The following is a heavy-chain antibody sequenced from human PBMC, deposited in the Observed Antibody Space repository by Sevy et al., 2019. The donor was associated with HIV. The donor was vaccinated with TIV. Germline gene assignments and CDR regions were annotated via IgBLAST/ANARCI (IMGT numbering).Heavy chain of an antibody. D-gene: IGHD2-8*01. V-gene: IGHV4-34*01. CDR3: ARGSQYCTTGVCYGYYYMDV. Sequence: SETLSLTCAVYGGSFSGYYWSWIRQPPGKGLEWIGEINHSGSTNYNPSLKSRVTISVDTSKNQFSLKLSSVTAADTAVYSGARGSQYCTTGVCYGYYYMDVWGKGTTVTVSS. J-gene: IGHJ6*03. CDR2: INHSGST. CDR1: GGSFSGYY.